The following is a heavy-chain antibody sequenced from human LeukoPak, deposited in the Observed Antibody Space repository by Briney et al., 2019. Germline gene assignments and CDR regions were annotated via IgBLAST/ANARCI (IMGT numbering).Heavy chain of an antibody. D-gene: IGHD4-23*01. CDR3: ARDLGWELVLDY. Sequence: ASVKVSCKASGYSFTNYYTHWVRQAPGQGLEWMGWINPNSGGTNYAQKFQGRVTMTRDTSIRTTYMELSRLRSDDTAVYFCARDLGWELVLDYWGQGTLVTASS. V-gene: IGHV1-2*02. CDR2: INPNSGGT. J-gene: IGHJ4*02. CDR1: GYSFTNYY.